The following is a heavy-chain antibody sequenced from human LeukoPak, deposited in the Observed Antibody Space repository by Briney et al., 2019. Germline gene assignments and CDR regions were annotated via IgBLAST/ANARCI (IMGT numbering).Heavy chain of an antibody. V-gene: IGHV3-23*01. CDR1: GFTFSSYA. CDR2: INGGNDAT. CDR3: AKDILRWSFDY. J-gene: IGHJ4*02. D-gene: IGHD4-23*01. Sequence: PGGSLRLSCAASGFTFSSYAMNWVRQAPGKELEWVSAINGGNDATNYANSVKGRFTISRDNSKNTLYLQMNNLRAEDTAVYYCAKDILRWSFDYWGQGSLVTVAS.